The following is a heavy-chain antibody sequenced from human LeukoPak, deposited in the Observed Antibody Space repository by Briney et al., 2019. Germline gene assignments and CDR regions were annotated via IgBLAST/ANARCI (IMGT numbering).Heavy chain of an antibody. CDR3: ARELFALLYPEGYFDY. CDR1: GGTFSSYA. V-gene: IGHV1-69*13. J-gene: IGHJ4*02. Sequence: ASVKVSCKASGGTFSSYAISWVRQAPGQGLEWMGGIIPIFGTANYAQKFQGRVTITADESTSTAYMELSSLRSEDTAVYYCARELFALLYPEGYFDYWGQGTLVTVSS. D-gene: IGHD2-8*01. CDR2: IIPIFGTA.